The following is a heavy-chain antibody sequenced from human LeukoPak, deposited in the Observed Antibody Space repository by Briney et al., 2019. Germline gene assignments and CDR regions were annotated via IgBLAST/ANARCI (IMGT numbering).Heavy chain of an antibody. Sequence: GGSLRLSCAASGFTFSSYAMSWVRQAPGKGLEWVSAISANGGDTYYTDSVKGRFTISRDNSKDTLYLQMNSQRPEDTAVYYCANLVRASLIQEEYWGQGTLVIVSS. J-gene: IGHJ4*02. CDR2: ISANGGDT. V-gene: IGHV3-23*01. D-gene: IGHD3-10*01. CDR1: GFTFSSYA. CDR3: ANLVRASLIQEEY.